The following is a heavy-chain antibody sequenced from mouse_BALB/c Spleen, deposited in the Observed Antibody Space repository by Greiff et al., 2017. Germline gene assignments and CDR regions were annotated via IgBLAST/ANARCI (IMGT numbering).Heavy chain of an antibody. CDR3: ARSGYDCSRMGYFDV. CDR1: GFTFSSFG. V-gene: IGHV5-17*02. Sequence: EVKLVESGGGLVQPGGSRKLSCAASGFTFSSFGMHWVRQAPEKGLEWVAYISSGSSTIYYADTVKGRFTISRDNPKNTLFLQMTSLRSEDTAMYYCARSGYDCSRMGYFDVWGAGTTVTVSS. J-gene: IGHJ1*01. CDR2: ISSGSSTI. D-gene: IGHD1-1*01.